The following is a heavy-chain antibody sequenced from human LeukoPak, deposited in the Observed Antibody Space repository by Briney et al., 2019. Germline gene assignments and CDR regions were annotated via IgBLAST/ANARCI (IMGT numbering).Heavy chain of an antibody. CDR1: GFTFSSYA. J-gene: IGHJ3*02. CDR3: TRDSYSSGWLNDAFDI. CDR2: IRSKAYGGTI. D-gene: IGHD6-19*01. V-gene: IGHV3-49*04. Sequence: GGSLRLSCAASGFTFSSYAMSWVRQAPGKGLEWVGFIRSKAYGGTIEYAASVKGRFTMSRDDSKSIAYLQMNSLKTEDTAVYYCTRDSYSSGWLNDAFDIWGQGTMVTVSS.